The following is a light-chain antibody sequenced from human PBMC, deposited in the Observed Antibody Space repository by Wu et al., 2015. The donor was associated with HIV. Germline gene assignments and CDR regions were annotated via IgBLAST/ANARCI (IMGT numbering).Light chain of an antibody. Sequence: IVLTQSPGTLSLSPGERATLSCRASQSITNSYLAWYQQKPGQAPRLLIDGASNRATGIPDRFSVSGSGTDFTLTISRLEPEDFALYYCQQHDSSPYTFGQGTKLDIK. CDR3: QQHDSSPYT. CDR2: GAS. V-gene: IGKV3-20*01. CDR1: QSITNSY. J-gene: IGKJ2*01.